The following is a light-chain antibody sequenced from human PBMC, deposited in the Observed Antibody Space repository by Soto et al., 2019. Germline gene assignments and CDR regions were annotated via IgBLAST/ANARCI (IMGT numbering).Light chain of an antibody. J-gene: IGKJ1*01. CDR3: QQYNNWPPLT. CDR2: GAS. CDR1: QSVSSN. Sequence: EIVMTQSPATLSVSPGDRATLSCRASQSVSSNLAWYQQKPGQAPRLLIYGASTRATGIPARFSGSGSGKEFTLTISSLQSEDFAVYYCQQYNNWPPLTFGQGTKVEIK. V-gene: IGKV3-15*01.